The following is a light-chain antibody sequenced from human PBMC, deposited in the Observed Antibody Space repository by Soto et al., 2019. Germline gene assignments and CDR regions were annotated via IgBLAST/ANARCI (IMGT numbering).Light chain of an antibody. CDR3: QQSYSTPRT. J-gene: IGKJ3*01. V-gene: IGKV1-39*01. CDR1: QSISSY. Sequence: DIQMTQSPSSLSASVGDRVTITCRASQSISSYLNWYQQKPGKAPKLLIYAASSLQSGVPSCFSGSGSRTDFTLTISSLQPEDFATYYCQQSYSTPRTFGPGTKVDIK. CDR2: AAS.